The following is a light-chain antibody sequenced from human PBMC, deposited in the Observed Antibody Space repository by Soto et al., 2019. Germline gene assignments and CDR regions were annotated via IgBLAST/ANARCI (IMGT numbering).Light chain of an antibody. CDR1: QTISNY. Sequence: DIQLTQSPSSLSASVGDRVTITCRASQTISNYVNWYQQELGEAPKLLIHAASSLQGGVPSRFSGSGSGTDFTLNISSLQPEDFATYYCQQTYTIPLTFGGGTKVEI. CDR2: AAS. V-gene: IGKV1-39*01. CDR3: QQTYTIPLT. J-gene: IGKJ4*01.